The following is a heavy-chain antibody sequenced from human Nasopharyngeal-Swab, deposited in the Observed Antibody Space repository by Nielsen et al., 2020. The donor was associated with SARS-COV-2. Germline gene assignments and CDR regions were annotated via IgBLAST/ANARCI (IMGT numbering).Heavy chain of an antibody. CDR2: ISYDGSNK. CDR3: AKDQSINWFDP. J-gene: IGHJ5*02. D-gene: IGHD2-21*01. V-gene: IGHV3-30*18. Sequence: WIRQPPGKGLEWVAVISYDGSNKYYADSVKGRFTISRDNSKNTLYLQMNSLRAEDTAVCYCAKDQSINWFDPWGQGTLVTVSS.